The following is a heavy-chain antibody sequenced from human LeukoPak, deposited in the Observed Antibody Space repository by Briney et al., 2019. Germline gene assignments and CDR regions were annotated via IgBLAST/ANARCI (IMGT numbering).Heavy chain of an antibody. CDR3: ARTGSIAARPPYYFDY. D-gene: IGHD6-6*01. Sequence: SETLSLTCAVYGGSFSGYYWSWIRQPPGKGREWIGEINHSGSTNYNPSLKSRVTISVDTSKNQFSLKLSSVTAADTAVYYCARTGSIAARPPYYFDYWGQGTLVTVSS. J-gene: IGHJ4*02. V-gene: IGHV4-34*01. CDR2: INHSGST. CDR1: GGSFSGYY.